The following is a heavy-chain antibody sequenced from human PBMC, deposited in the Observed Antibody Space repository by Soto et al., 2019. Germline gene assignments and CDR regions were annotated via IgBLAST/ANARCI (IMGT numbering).Heavy chain of an antibody. CDR3: ARGSDGDYSDY. V-gene: IGHV4-59*01. CDR1: GGSSGNYY. J-gene: IGHJ4*02. CDR2: ISYSGST. D-gene: IGHD3-16*01. Sequence: SETLSLTCTVSGGSSGNYYWSWIRQPPGKGLEWIGYISYSGSTNYNPSLKSRGTISQDTSKKQFSLKLSSVTAADTAVYYCARGSDGDYSDYWGQGTLVTVSS.